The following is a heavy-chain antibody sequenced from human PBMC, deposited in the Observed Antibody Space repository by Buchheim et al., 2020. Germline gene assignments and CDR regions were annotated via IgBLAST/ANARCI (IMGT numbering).Heavy chain of an antibody. V-gene: IGHV3-23*04. Sequence: EVHLVESGGGLVKPGGSLRLSCAASGFTFSSYSMNWVRQAPGKGLEWVSAISGSGGSTYYADSVKGRFTISRDNSKNTLYLQMNSLRAEDTAVYYCAKGAQVPFKMATMIEYFDYWGQGTL. CDR3: AKGAQVPFKMATMIEYFDY. CDR2: ISGSGGST. CDR1: GFTFSSYS. J-gene: IGHJ4*02. D-gene: IGHD5-24*01.